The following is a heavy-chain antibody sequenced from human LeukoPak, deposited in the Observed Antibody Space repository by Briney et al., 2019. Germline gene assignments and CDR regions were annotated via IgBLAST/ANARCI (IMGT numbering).Heavy chain of an antibody. Sequence: GGSLRLSCAGSGFVFSHYYMSWIRQTPGKGLEWVSYMSGSSDDIYYTDFVKGRFTISRDNAKNSLYLQMNSLRAEDTAVYYCARENRLDFVSGYYYYGMDVWGQGTTVTVSS. V-gene: IGHV3-11*06. CDR1: GFVFSHYY. CDR3: ARENRLDFVSGYYYYGMDV. J-gene: IGHJ6*02. CDR2: MSGSSDDI. D-gene: IGHD3/OR15-3a*01.